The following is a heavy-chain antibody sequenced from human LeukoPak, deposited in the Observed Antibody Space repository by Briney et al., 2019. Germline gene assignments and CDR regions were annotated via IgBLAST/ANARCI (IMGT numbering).Heavy chain of an antibody. V-gene: IGHV4-38-2*02. D-gene: IGHD6-19*01. Sequence: TSETLSLTCTVSGYSISSGYYWGWIRQPPGKGLEWIGSIYHSGSTYYNPSLKSRVTISVDTSKNQFSLKLSSVTAADTAVYYCARDQAVAGPDYWGQGTLVTVSS. CDR1: GYSISSGYY. CDR2: IYHSGST. CDR3: ARDQAVAGPDY. J-gene: IGHJ4*02.